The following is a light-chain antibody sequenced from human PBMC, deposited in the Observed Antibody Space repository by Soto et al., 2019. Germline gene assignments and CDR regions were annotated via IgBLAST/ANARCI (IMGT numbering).Light chain of an antibody. Sequence: DIQITQSPSTLSASVGDRVTITCRASQSISSWLAWYQQKPGKAPNLLIYKASSLESAVSSRFSGIGTGTEFTLTISSLQPDDFATYYCQQYNSYWTFGQGTKVEIK. CDR3: QQYNSYWT. CDR1: QSISSW. V-gene: IGKV1-5*03. CDR2: KAS. J-gene: IGKJ1*01.